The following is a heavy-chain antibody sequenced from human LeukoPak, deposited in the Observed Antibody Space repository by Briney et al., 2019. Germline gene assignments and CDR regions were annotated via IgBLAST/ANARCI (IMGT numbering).Heavy chain of an antibody. V-gene: IGHV3-48*01. Sequence: GGSLRLSCAASGFAFSSYSMNWVRQAPGKGPEWVSYFRTSGTIYYADSVKGRFTISRDNAKNSLYLQMNSLRVEGTAVYYCAREPSGDYYAYYFDLWGQGTLVTVSS. CDR3: AREPSGDYYAYYFDL. D-gene: IGHD3-22*01. CDR2: FRTSGTI. CDR1: GFAFSSYS. J-gene: IGHJ4*02.